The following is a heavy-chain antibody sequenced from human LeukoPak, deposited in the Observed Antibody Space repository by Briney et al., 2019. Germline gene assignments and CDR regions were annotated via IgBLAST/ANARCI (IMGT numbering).Heavy chain of an antibody. D-gene: IGHD4-17*01. CDR1: GGSFIGFH. V-gene: IGHV4-59*01. CDR3: ARDRYGDYGATGTYWYFDL. J-gene: IGHJ2*01. CDR2: IYYSGST. Sequence: SETLSLTCAVYGGSFIGFHWSWIRQPPGKGLEWIGYIYYSGSTNYNPSLKSRVTISVDTSKNQFSLKLSSVTAADTAVYYCARDRYGDYGATGTYWYFDLWGRGTLVTVSS.